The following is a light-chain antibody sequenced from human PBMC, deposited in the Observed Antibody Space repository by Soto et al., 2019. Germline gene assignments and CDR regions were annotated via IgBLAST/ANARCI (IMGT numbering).Light chain of an antibody. CDR1: QSLNNW. V-gene: IGKV1-5*03. J-gene: IGKJ1*01. CDR2: KAS. Sequence: DVQMTQFPSTLSASVGDRVTITCRASQSLNNWLAWYQQKPGNDRKVLIYKASNLESGVPSRFSGSGSGAEFTLTITSLQTDDLATDYCQQYNSYSWTFGQGTKVEIK. CDR3: QQYNSYSWT.